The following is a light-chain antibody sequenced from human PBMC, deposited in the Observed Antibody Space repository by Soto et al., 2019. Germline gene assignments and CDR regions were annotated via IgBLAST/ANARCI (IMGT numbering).Light chain of an antibody. J-gene: IGKJ5*01. V-gene: IGKV3-15*01. Sequence: ERVMTQSPATLSVSPGERATLSCRASQSVSSNLAWYQQKPGQAPRLLIYGASTRATGIPARFSGSGSGTEFTLTISSLQSEDFGVYYCQQYNNWPITFGQGTRLEIK. CDR2: GAS. CDR3: QQYNNWPIT. CDR1: QSVSSN.